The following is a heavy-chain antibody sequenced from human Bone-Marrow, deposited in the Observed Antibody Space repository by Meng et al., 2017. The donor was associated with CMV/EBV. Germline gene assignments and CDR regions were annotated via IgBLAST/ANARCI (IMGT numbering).Heavy chain of an antibody. CDR3: ARDPVRWNDDLSFDY. Sequence: GGSLRLSCKGSGYSFTSYWIGWVRQMPGKGLEWMGIIYPGDSDTRYSPSFQGQVTISADKSISTAYLQWSSLKASDTAMYYCARDPVRWNDDLSFDYWGQGTLVTVSS. V-gene: IGHV5-51*01. CDR1: GYSFTSYW. CDR2: IYPGDSDT. D-gene: IGHD1-1*01. J-gene: IGHJ4*02.